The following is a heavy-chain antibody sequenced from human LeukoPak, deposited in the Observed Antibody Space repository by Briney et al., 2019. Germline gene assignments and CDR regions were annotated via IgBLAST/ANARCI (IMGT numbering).Heavy chain of an antibody. D-gene: IGHD3-22*01. J-gene: IGHJ4*02. CDR3: AKCFYDSSGYYYFDY. V-gene: IGHV3-23*01. Sequence: PGGSLRLSCAASGFTFSSYAMSWVRQAPGKGLEWVSAISGSGGNTCYADSVKGRFTISRDNSKNTLYLQMNSLRAEDTAVYYCAKCFYDSSGYYYFDYWGQGTPVTVSS. CDR2: ISGSGGNT. CDR1: GFTFSSYA.